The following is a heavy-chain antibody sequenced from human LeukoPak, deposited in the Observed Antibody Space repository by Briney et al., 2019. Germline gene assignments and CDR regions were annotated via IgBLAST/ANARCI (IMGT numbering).Heavy chain of an antibody. CDR2: IYYSGST. Sequence: SETLSLTCTVSDGSITNYDWSWVRQPPGKGLEWIGYIYYSGSTNYNPSLKSRVTISVDTSKNQFSLKLSSVTAADTAVYYCARSPVVVPAETYYYYYYTDVWGKGTTVTVSS. CDR1: DGSITNYD. J-gene: IGHJ6*03. D-gene: IGHD2-2*01. CDR3: ARSPVVVPAETYYYYYYTDV. V-gene: IGHV4-59*01.